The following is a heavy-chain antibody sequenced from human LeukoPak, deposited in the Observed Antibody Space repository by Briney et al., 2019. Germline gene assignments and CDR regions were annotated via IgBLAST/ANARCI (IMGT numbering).Heavy chain of an antibody. V-gene: IGHV4-61*02. CDR1: GGSISSGSYY. J-gene: IGHJ3*02. CDR2: IYTSGST. D-gene: IGHD2-8*02. CDR3: APFSLQEAGGAFDI. Sequence: SETLSLTCTVSGGSISSGSYYWSWIRQPAGKGLEWIGRIYTSGSTNYNPSLKSRVTISVDTSKNQFSLKLSSVTAADTAVYYCAPFSLQEAGGAFDIWGQGTMVTVSS.